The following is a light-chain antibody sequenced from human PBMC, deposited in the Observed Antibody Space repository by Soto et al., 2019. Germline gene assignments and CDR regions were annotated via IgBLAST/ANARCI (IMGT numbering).Light chain of an antibody. CDR2: DAS. J-gene: IGKJ1*01. CDR3: QQRSNWPWT. CDR1: QSVSSY. V-gene: IGKV3-11*01. Sequence: EIVLTQSPATLSLSPGVRATLSCRASQSVSSYLAWYQQKPGQAPRLLIYDASNRATGIPARFSGSGSGTDFTLTISSLEPEDFAVYYCQQRSNWPWTFGQGTKVDI.